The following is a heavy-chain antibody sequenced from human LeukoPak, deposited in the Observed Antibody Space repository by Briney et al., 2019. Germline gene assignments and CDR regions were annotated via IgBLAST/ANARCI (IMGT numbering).Heavy chain of an antibody. CDR2: IRYDGSNK. Sequence: GGSLRLSCAASGFTFSSYGMHWVRQAPGKGLEWVAFIRYDGSNKYYADSVKGRFTISRDNSKNTLYLQMNSLRAEDTAVYYCASDVVVVAATGDYWGRGTLVTVSS. V-gene: IGHV3-30*02. CDR1: GFTFSSYG. D-gene: IGHD2-15*01. J-gene: IGHJ4*02. CDR3: ASDVVVVAATGDY.